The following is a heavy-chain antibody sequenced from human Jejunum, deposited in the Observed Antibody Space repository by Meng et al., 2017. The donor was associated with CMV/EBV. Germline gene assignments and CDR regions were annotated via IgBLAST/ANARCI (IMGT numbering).Heavy chain of an antibody. D-gene: IGHD1-26*01. J-gene: IGHJ4*02. CDR2: FYSSDTY. V-gene: IGHV4-4*07. CDR3: ARGPGASTREGFDY. Sequence: QVQLPESGSGQVKPPETLSPTCTVSGVAVNNYYWSWTRQSAGKGLEWIGRFYSSDTYNYHPSLDSRVTMSLDTSKNQFSLNLRSVTAADTATYYCARGPGASTREGFDYWGLGTLVTVSS. CDR1: GVAVNNYY.